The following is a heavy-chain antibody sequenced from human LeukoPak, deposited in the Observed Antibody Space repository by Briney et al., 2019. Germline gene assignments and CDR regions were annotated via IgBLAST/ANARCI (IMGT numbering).Heavy chain of an antibody. D-gene: IGHD6-19*01. CDR2: IYPGDSDT. CDR1: GYSFTRYW. J-gene: IGHJ4*02. Sequence: GESLKISCKGSGYSFTRYWIGWVRQMPGKGLEWMGIIYPGDSDTRYSPSFQGQVTISADKSISTAYLQWSSLKASDTAMYYCAKPTWGDEDSSGWSAFDFWGQGTLVTVSS. CDR3: AKPTWGDEDSSGWSAFDF. V-gene: IGHV5-51*01.